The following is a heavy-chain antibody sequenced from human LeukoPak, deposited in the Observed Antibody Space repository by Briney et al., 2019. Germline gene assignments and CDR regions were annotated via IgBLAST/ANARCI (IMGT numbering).Heavy chain of an antibody. CDR1: GGXISSSSYY. Sequence: PSETLSLTCSVSGGXISSSSYYWGWIRQPPGKGLEWIGSIYYSGSTYYNPSLKSRVTISVDASKNQFSLKLSSVTAADTAVYYCAETMVRGVNFDYWGQGTLVTVSS. V-gene: IGHV4-39*01. CDR3: AETMVRGVNFDY. J-gene: IGHJ4*02. CDR2: IYYSGST. D-gene: IGHD3-10*01.